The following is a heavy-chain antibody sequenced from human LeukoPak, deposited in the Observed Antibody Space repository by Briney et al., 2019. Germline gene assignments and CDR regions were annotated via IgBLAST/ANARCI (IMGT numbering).Heavy chain of an antibody. CDR1: GGSISSGSYY. D-gene: IGHD1-20*01. Sequence: QTLSLTCTVSGGSISSGSYYWSWIRQPAGKGLEWLALIYWDDDKRYSPSLKSRLTITKDTSKNQVVLTMTNMDPVDTATYYCAHSSITGTPLGYWGQGTLVTVSS. CDR2: IYWDDDK. CDR3: AHSSITGTPLGY. J-gene: IGHJ4*02. V-gene: IGHV2-5*08.